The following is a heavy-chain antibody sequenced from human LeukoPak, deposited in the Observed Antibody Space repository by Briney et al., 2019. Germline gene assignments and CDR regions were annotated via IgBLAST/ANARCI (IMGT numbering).Heavy chain of an antibody. CDR3: ARAPSGCGGTCPSDH. V-gene: IGHV4-59*12. CDR1: GGSITNYY. Sequence: PSETLSLTCSVSGGSITNYYWSWIRQPPGKGLEWIAWIYSSGNTDYNPSLKSRVTMSFDTSRNQVALKLAPVTAAGTAVYYCARAPSGCGGTCPSDHGGPGTQATVSS. D-gene: IGHD2-15*01. CDR2: IYSSGNT. J-gene: IGHJ4*02.